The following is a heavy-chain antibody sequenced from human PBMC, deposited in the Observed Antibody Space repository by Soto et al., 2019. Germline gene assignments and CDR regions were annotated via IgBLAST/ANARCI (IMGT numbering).Heavy chain of an antibody. CDR3: AKEGYCISTSCYTTAPVDP. J-gene: IGHJ5*02. CDR1: GFTFSSYA. D-gene: IGHD2-2*02. Sequence: PGGSLRLSCAASGFTFSSYAMSWVRQAPGKGLEWVSAISGSGGSTYYADSVKGRFTISRDNSKNTLYLQMNSLRAEDTAVYYCAKEGYCISTSCYTTAPVDPWGQGTLVTVSS. V-gene: IGHV3-23*01. CDR2: ISGSGGST.